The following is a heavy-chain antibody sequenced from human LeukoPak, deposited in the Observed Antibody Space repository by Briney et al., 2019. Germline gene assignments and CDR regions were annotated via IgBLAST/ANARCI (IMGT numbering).Heavy chain of an antibody. J-gene: IGHJ4*02. Sequence: SETLSLTCTVSGGSISSYYWSWIRQSLGKGLEWIGWSYHRGSTSYNPSLKSRVAISVDTSKNQFSLKLSSVTAADTAFYYCARDRELGYWGQGTLVIVSS. CDR3: ARDRELGY. V-gene: IGHV4-59*01. CDR1: GGSISSYY. CDR2: SYHRGST. D-gene: IGHD1-1*01.